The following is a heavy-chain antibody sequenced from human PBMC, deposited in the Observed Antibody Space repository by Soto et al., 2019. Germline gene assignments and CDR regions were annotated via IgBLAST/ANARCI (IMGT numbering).Heavy chain of an antibody. D-gene: IGHD3-10*01. CDR3: ARDVFGRNTRAFDP. J-gene: IGHJ5*02. CDR1: GDFISYYS. Sequence: SETLSLTCTVSGDFISYYSWAWIRQSAGKGLEWIGRVYSTGTIFYNPSLKSRATMSVDTSKNQFSLKLTSVNAADTAVYYCARDVFGRNTRAFDPWGQGTLVTVSS. CDR2: VYSTGTI. V-gene: IGHV4-4*07.